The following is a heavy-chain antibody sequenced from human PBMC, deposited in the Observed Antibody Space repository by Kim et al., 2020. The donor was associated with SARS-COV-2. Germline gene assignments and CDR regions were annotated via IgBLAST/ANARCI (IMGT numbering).Heavy chain of an antibody. V-gene: IGHV1-18*01. CDR1: GYTFTSYG. D-gene: IGHD3-10*01. Sequence: ASVKVSCKASGYTFTSYGISWVRQAPGQGLEWMGWISAYNGNTNYAQKLQGRVTMTTDTSTSTAYMELRSLRSDDTAVYYCARDLFYYGSGSPIGYWGQGTLVTVSS. CDR2: ISAYNGNT. CDR3: ARDLFYYGSGSPIGY. J-gene: IGHJ4*02.